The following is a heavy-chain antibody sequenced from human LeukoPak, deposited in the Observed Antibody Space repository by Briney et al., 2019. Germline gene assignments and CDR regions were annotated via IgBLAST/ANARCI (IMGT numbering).Heavy chain of an antibody. D-gene: IGHD2-15*01. Sequence: PGGSLSLSCAASRFTFSIFTMSWVRQAPGKGLEWVSSMSSGSSYIYYADSVKGRFTISRDNANSSLYLQMDSLRADDTAVYYCVKEGYCSGAYCHFVSWGQGALVTVSS. CDR2: MSSGSSYI. V-gene: IGHV3-21*01. J-gene: IGHJ4*02. CDR1: RFTFSIFT. CDR3: VKEGYCSGAYCHFVS.